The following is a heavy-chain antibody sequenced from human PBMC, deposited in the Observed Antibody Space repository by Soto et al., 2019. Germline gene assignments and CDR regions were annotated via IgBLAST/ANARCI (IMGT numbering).Heavy chain of an antibody. CDR3: AKTRASDIWTGCYPATDY. V-gene: IGHV3-23*01. J-gene: IGHJ4*02. D-gene: IGHD3-9*01. Sequence: EVQLLESGGGLVQPGGSLRLSCAASGFTFSSYAMSWVRQAPGKGLEWVSAISGSGGSTYYADSVKGRFTISRDNYKNTLYMQTNSLRADDPAVYYCAKTRASDIWTGCYPATDYWGQGTLVTVSS. CDR2: ISGSGGST. CDR1: GFTFSSYA.